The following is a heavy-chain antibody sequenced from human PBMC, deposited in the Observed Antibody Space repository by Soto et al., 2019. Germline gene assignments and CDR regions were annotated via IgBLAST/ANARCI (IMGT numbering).Heavy chain of an antibody. CDR1: GGSISSGGYY. CDR2: IYYSGST. Sequence: SETLSLTCTVSGGSISSGGYYWSWIRQHPGKGLEWIGYIYYSGSTYYNPSLKSRVTISVDTSKNQFSLKLSSVTAADTAVYYCARGLDTAMIINNYFDYWGQGTLVTVSS. D-gene: IGHD5-18*01. J-gene: IGHJ4*02. V-gene: IGHV4-31*03. CDR3: ARGLDTAMIINNYFDY.